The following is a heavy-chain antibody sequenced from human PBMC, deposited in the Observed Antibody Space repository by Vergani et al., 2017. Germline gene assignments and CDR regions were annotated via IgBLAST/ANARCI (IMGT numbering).Heavy chain of an antibody. J-gene: IGHJ4*01. CDR3: VKEKIDLGSYFFDS. V-gene: IGHV3-30-3*01. CDR2: ISYDGSNK. CDR1: GFTFSSYA. D-gene: IGHD2/OR15-2a*01. Sequence: QVQLVESGGGVVQPGRSLRLSCAASGFTFSSYAMPWVRQAPGKGLEWVAVISYDGSNKYYADSVKGRFSISRDNSKNTVFLQMHSLRAEDTAIYYCVKEKIDLGSYFFDSWGHGILVTVSS.